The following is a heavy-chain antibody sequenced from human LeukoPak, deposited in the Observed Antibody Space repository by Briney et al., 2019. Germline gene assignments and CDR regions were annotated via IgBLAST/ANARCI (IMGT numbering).Heavy chain of an antibody. CDR2: INPSGGST. CDR1: GYTFTSYY. J-gene: IGHJ4*02. V-gene: IGHV1-46*01. D-gene: IGHD1-26*01. CDR3: ARDTRPSGSYLSPPGY. Sequence: ASVKVSCKASGYTFTSYYMHWVRQAPGQGLEWMGIINPSGGSTSYAQKFQGRVTMTRDTSTSTVYMELSSLRSEDMAVYYCARDTRPSGSYLSPPGYWGQGTLVTVSS.